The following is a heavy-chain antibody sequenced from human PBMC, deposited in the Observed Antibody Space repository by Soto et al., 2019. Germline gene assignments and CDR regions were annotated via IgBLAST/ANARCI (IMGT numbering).Heavy chain of an antibody. D-gene: IGHD3-22*01. V-gene: IGHV4-31*03. CDR1: GGSISSGGYY. Sequence: SETLSLTCTVSGGSISSGGYYWSWIGQHPGKGLEWIGYIYYSGSTYYNPSLKSRVTISVDTSKNQFSLKLSSVTAADTAVYYCAREGGTYYYDSSGHDAFDIWGQGTMVTVSS. CDR2: IYYSGST. J-gene: IGHJ3*02. CDR3: AREGGTYYYDSSGHDAFDI.